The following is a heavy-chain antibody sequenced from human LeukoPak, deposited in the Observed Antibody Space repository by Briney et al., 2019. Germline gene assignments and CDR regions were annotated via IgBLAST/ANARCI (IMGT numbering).Heavy chain of an antibody. V-gene: IGHV3-23*01. CDR3: AKSWRSDDTSKYYAFDL. Sequence: GGSLGLSCAASGFTFSTYAMSWVRQAPGKGLEWVSSTRCHTNYADSVEGRCTISRDNSKSPLYLQMDTLKAEDTGICYCAKSWRSDDTSKYYAFDLWGQGTMVTVSS. CDR1: GFTFSTYA. J-gene: IGHJ3*01. D-gene: IGHD3-22*01. CDR2: TRCHT.